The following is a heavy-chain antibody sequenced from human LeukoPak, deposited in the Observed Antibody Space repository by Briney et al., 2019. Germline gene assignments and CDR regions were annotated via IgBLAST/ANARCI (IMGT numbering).Heavy chain of an antibody. Sequence: SETLPLTCTVSGGSISTGGYYWSRIRQHPGKGLEWIGNIYYSGSTYYSPSLKSRVTMSVDTSKNQFSLTLISVTAADTAVYFCARAAPNYYDSSGSLRNPYFDYWGQGTLVTVSS. CDR3: ARAAPNYYDSSGSLRNPYFDY. D-gene: IGHD3-22*01. V-gene: IGHV4-31*03. CDR1: GGSISTGGYY. CDR2: IYYSGST. J-gene: IGHJ4*02.